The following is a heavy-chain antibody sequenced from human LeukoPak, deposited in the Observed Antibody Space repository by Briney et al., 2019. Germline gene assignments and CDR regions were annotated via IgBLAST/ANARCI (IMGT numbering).Heavy chain of an antibody. CDR1: GYTFTDYY. CDR2: VDPEDGET. D-gene: IGHD6-13*01. J-gene: IGHJ5*02. V-gene: IGHV1-69-2*01. Sequence: ASVKVSCKVSGYTFTDYYMHWVQQAPGKGLEWMGLVDPEDGETIYAEKFQGRVTITADTSTDTAYMELSRLRSDDTAVYYCARGNSSSWGRFDPWGQGTLVTVSS. CDR3: ARGNSSSWGRFDP.